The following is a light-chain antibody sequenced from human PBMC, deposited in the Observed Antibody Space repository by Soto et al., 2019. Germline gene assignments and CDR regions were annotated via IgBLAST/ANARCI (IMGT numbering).Light chain of an antibody. CDR3: SSYTSSSIDYV. CDR1: SSDVGGYNY. V-gene: IGLV2-14*01. J-gene: IGLJ1*01. Sequence: QSALTQPASVSGSPGQSITISCTGTSSDVGGYNYVSWYQQHPGKAPKLMIYEVSNRPSGVSNRFSGSKSGNTASLTISGLQAEDEADYYCSSYTSSSIDYVFGTGTKGHRP. CDR2: EVS.